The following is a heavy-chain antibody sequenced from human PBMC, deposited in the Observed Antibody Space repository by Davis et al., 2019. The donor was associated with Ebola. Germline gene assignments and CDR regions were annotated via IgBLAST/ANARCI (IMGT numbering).Heavy chain of an antibody. Sequence: PGGSLRLSCAASGFTFSSYAMSWVRQAPGKGLEWVSGISWNSGSIGYADSVKGRFTISRDNVKNSLSLQMNSLRAEDTALYYCAKDNWRGPYNAMDVWGQGTTVTVSS. V-gene: IGHV3-9*01. CDR2: ISWNSGSI. CDR3: AKDNWRGPYNAMDV. D-gene: IGHD3-10*01. CDR1: GFTFSSYA. J-gene: IGHJ6*02.